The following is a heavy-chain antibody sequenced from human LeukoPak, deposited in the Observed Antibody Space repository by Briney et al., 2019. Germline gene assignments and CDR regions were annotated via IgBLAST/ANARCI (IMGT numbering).Heavy chain of an antibody. CDR2: ISGSGGST. CDR3: AREVAGRGSPDAFDI. J-gene: IGHJ3*02. D-gene: IGHD2-15*01. V-gene: IGHV3-23*01. Sequence: SGGSLRLSCAASGFTFSSYAMSWVRQAPGKGLEWVSAISGSGGSTYYADSVKGRFTISRDNSKNTLYLQMSSLRAEDTAVYYCAREVAGRGSPDAFDIWGQGTMVTVSS. CDR1: GFTFSSYA.